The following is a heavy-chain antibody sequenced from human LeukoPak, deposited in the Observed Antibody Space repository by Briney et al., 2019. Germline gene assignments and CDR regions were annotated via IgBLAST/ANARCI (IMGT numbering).Heavy chain of an antibody. CDR2: ISSSSSTI. J-gene: IGHJ3*02. CDR1: GFTSSSYS. V-gene: IGHV3-48*04. Sequence: GGSLRLSCAASGFTSSSYSMNWVRQAPGKGLEWVSYISSSSSTIYYADSMKGRFTISRDNAKNSLYLQMNSLRAEDTAVYYCARKLEDAFDIWGQGTMVTVSS. D-gene: IGHD1-1*01. CDR3: ARKLEDAFDI.